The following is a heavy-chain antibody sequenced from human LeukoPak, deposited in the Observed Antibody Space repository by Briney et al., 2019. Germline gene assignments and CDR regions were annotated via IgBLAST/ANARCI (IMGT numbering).Heavy chain of an antibody. CDR2: ISAYNGNT. J-gene: IGHJ5*02. D-gene: IGHD3-22*01. CDR1: GYTFTSYG. V-gene: IGHV1-18*01. CDR3: ARNYYYDRSGYFTNWFDP. Sequence: ASVKVSCKASGYTFTSYGLSWVRQAPGQGLEWMGWISAYNGNTNYTQKLQGRVTMTTDTSTSTAYMELRSLRSDDTAVYYCARNYYYDRSGYFTNWFDPWGQGTLVTVSS.